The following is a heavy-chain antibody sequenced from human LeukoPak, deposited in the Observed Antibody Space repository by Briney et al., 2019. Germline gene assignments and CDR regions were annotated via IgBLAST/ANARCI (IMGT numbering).Heavy chain of an antibody. CDR2: FSGADGNT. J-gene: IGHJ4*02. D-gene: IGHD2-8*02. Sequence: GGSLRLSCAISGFIFNSNGMNWVRQTPGKGLEWVSTFSGADGNTYYADSVKGRFTISRDNSKNTLYLQMNSLRAEDTAVYYCAKINYWYNYWGQGTLVTVSS. V-gene: IGHV3-23*01. CDR3: AKINYWYNY. CDR1: GFIFNSNG.